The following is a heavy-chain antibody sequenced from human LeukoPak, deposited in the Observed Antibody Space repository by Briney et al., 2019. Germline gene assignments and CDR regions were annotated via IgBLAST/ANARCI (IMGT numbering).Heavy chain of an antibody. Sequence: GGSLRLSCAASGFTVSSIYMSWVRQAPGKGLEWVSLICSGGATYYADSAKGRFTISRDNSRNTLYLQMNSLRDEDTALYYCARGITGTNNWFDPWGQGTLVTVSS. CDR2: ICSGGAT. D-gene: IGHD1/OR15-1a*01. J-gene: IGHJ5*02. V-gene: IGHV3-66*02. CDR3: ARGITGTNNWFDP. CDR1: GFTVSSIY.